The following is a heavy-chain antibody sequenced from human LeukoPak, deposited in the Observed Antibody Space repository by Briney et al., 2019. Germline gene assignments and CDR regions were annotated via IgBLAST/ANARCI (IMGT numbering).Heavy chain of an antibody. V-gene: IGHV3-11*01. J-gene: IGHJ4*02. Sequence: GGSLRLSCVASGCTFSDSYMSWIRQAPGKGLEWVSYITNSGGAIYYADSVKGRFTISRDNAKNSLYLQMNSLRAEDTAVYYCARGHWELGYWGQGTLVTVSS. CDR2: ITNSGGAI. CDR1: GCTFSDSY. CDR3: ARGHWELGY. D-gene: IGHD1-26*01.